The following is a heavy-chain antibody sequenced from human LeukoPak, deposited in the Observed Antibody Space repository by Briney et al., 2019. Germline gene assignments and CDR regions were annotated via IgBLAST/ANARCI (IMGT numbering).Heavy chain of an antibody. CDR2: IYTSGSN. J-gene: IGHJ4*02. CDR1: GGSISSYC. D-gene: IGHD5-18*01. V-gene: IGHV4-4*07. Sequence: SETLSLTGSDSGGSISSYCWSWLRQPAGRGLEWFGRIYTSGSNNYNHSLKRRVTISVDTYKNQFSLKVSSETAADTAVYYCARGSVDTAMVDYWGQGTLVTVSS. CDR3: ARGSVDTAMVDY.